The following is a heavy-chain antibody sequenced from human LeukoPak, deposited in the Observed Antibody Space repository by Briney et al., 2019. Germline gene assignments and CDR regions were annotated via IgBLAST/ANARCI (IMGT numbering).Heavy chain of an antibody. D-gene: IGHD3-22*01. J-gene: IGHJ4*02. V-gene: IGHV3-7*03. CDR1: GFTFNNYW. CDR2: IKQDGSGL. CDR3: ARDKGDYDTSGSLFVF. Sequence: LGGSLRLSCAASGFTFNNYWMSWVRQAPGKGLEWVANIKQDGSGLYYVESVKGRFTISRDNAKNSLYLRMTSLRAEDTAVYYCARDKGDYDTSGSLFVFGGQGTLVTVSS.